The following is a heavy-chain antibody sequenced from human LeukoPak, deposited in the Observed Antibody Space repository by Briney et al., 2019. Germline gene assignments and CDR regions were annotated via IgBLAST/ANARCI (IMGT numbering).Heavy chain of an antibody. CDR1: GYTLSTYG. Sequence: ALVKVSCKAPGYTLSTYGISWVRQAPGQGLEWMGWISAYNGRTTYAQNLQGRVTMTTDTSTSTAYMEVRSLTSDDTAVYYCARDGYATGEAHYGLDVWGQGTTVTVSS. J-gene: IGHJ6*02. D-gene: IGHD7-27*01. CDR2: ISAYNGRT. V-gene: IGHV1-18*01. CDR3: ARDGYATGEAHYGLDV.